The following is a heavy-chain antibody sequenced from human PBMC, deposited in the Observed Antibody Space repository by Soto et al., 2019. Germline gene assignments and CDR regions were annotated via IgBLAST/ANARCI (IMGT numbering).Heavy chain of an antibody. V-gene: IGHV1-46*01. CDR2: INPSGGST. J-gene: IGHJ4*02. CDR1: GYTFTSYY. CDR3: ARGFGGNDLGY. Sequence: QVQLVQSGAEVKKPGASVKVSCKASGYTFTSYYMHWVRQAPGQGLEWMGIINPSGGSTSYAQKFQGXATXTXVTSTSTVYMELSSLRSEDTAVYYCARGFGGNDLGYWGQGTLVTVSS. D-gene: IGHD2-15*01.